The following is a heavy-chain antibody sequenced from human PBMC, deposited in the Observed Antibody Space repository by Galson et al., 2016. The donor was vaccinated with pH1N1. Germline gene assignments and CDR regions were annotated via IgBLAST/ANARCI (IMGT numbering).Heavy chain of an antibody. CDR1: GITFSSYW. CDR3: ARGGAVAGISTSDY. V-gene: IGHV3-74*01. J-gene: IGHJ4*02. CDR2: INSDGSST. D-gene: IGHD6-19*01. Sequence: SLRLSCAASGITFSSYWMHWVRQAPGKGLVWVSRINSDGSSTGYADSVKSRFTISRDNTKNTLYLQMNSLRAEDTAVYYCARGGAVAGISTSDYWGLGTLVTVSS.